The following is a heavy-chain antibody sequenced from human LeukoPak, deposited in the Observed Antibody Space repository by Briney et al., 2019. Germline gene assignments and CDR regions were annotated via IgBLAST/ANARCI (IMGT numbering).Heavy chain of an antibody. Sequence: PGGSLRLSCAASGFTFDDYAMSWVRQVPGKGLEWVSGITWNGGSTGYADSVKGRFTISRDNAKNSLYLQMNSLRAEDTAVYYCAREGALTVTKDAFDIWGQGTMVTVSS. J-gene: IGHJ3*02. D-gene: IGHD4-17*01. V-gene: IGHV3-20*04. CDR1: GFTFDDYA. CDR3: AREGALTVTKDAFDI. CDR2: ITWNGGST.